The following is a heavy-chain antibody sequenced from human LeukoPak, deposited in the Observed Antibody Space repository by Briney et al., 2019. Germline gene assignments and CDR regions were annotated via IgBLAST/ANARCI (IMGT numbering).Heavy chain of an antibody. J-gene: IGHJ4*02. V-gene: IGHV4-31*03. CDR2: IYYSGST. Sequence: SQALSLTCTVSGDSISSGDYYWTWIRQHPGKGLEWIGCIYYSGSTYYNLSLKSRVIISADTSKNHFSLKLSSVTAADTAVYYCARVREATIAPFFDYWGQGILVTVSS. CDR3: ARVREATIAPFFDY. CDR1: GDSISSGDYY. D-gene: IGHD6-13*01.